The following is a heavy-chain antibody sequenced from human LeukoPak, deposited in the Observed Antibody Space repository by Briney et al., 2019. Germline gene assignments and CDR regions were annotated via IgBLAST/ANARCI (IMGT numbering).Heavy chain of an antibody. CDR3: ARWSGSVTARNYYYYMDV. CDR2: IYTSGTT. V-gene: IGHV4-61*02. J-gene: IGHJ6*03. D-gene: IGHD6-6*01. CDR1: GGSVRRGNYY. Sequence: SETLSLTCTVSGGSVRRGNYYWTWIRQPAGSGLEWIGRIYTSGTTDYNPSLRTRVTISVDASRYQFSLNLSSVTAADTAVYYCARWSGSVTARNYYYYMDVWGEGTTVTVSS.